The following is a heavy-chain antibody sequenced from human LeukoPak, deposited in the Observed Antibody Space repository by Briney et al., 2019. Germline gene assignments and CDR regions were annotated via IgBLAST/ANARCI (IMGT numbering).Heavy chain of an antibody. CDR2: ISYDGSNK. J-gene: IGHJ5*02. D-gene: IGHD6-6*01. V-gene: IGHV3-30-3*01. Sequence: GRSLRLSCAASGFTFSSNAMHWVRQAPGKGLEWVAVISYDGSNKYYADSVKGRFTISRDNSKNTLYLQMNSLRAEDTAVYYCAREVSDSSSSNWFDPWGQGTLVTVSS. CDR3: AREVSDSSSSNWFDP. CDR1: GFTFSSNA.